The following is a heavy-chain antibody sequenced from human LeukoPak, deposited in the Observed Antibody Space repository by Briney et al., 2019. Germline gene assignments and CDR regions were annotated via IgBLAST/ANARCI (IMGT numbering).Heavy chain of an antibody. CDR3: ARELAVTGTGPADY. J-gene: IGHJ4*02. Sequence: GASVKVSCNAFGYIDTGFSILRLPQAPGQGLEWMGWVNPNSGGTNYAPKFQGRVTMTRDTSTTTAYMEVTGLKYDDTAAYYCARELAVTGTGPADYWGQGTLVTVSS. CDR1: GYIDTGFS. CDR2: VNPNSGGT. V-gene: IGHV1-2*02. D-gene: IGHD6-19*01.